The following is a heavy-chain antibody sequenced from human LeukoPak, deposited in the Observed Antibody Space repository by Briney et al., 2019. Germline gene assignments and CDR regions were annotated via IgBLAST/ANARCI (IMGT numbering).Heavy chain of an antibody. J-gene: IGHJ5*02. CDR2: ISWNCGSI. CDR3: AKGSSWYPEPNNWFDP. Sequence: GGSLRLSCAASGFTFDDYAMHWVRQAPGKGLEWVSGISWNCGSIGYADSVKGRFTISRDNAKNSLYLQMNSLRAEDTALYYCAKGSSWYPEPNNWFDPWGQGTLVTVSS. CDR1: GFTFDDYA. V-gene: IGHV3-9*01. D-gene: IGHD6-13*01.